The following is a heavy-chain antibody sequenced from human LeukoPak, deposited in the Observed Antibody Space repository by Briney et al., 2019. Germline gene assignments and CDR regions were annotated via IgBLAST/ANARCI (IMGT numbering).Heavy chain of an antibody. CDR3: ARRAAGYYYGSGSYYLFDY. D-gene: IGHD3-10*01. J-gene: IGHJ4*02. CDR1: HGSFSDYY. V-gene: IGHV4-34*01. Sequence: PSETLSLTCAVYHGSFSDYYWSWIRQPPGKGLEWIGEINHSGSTNYNPSLKSRVTISVDTSKNQFSLKLSSVTAADTAVYYCARRAAGYYYGSGSYYLFDYWGQGTLVTVSS. CDR2: INHSGST.